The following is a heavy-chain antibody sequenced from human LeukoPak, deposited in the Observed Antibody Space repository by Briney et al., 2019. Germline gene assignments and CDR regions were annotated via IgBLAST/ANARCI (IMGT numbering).Heavy chain of an antibody. J-gene: IGHJ4*02. D-gene: IGHD2-15*01. V-gene: IGHV3-9*01. CDR1: GFTFDDYA. Sequence: SGRSLRLSCAASGFTFDDYAMHWVRQAPGKGLEWVSGISWDSGSIYYADSVKGRFTISRDNSKNTLYLQMNSLRAEDTAVYYCAKVNLGVVGFFDYWGQGTLVTVSS. CDR3: AKVNLGVVGFFDY. CDR2: ISWDSGSI.